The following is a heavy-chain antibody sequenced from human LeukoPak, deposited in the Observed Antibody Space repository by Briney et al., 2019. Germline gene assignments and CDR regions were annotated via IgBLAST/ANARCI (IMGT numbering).Heavy chain of an antibody. CDR3: ARYPLEGAFDI. J-gene: IGHJ3*02. Sequence: SVKVSCKASGDTFSSYAISWVRQAPGQGLEWMGGIIPIFGTANYAQNFQGRVTITADESTSTAYMELSSLRSEDTAVYYCARYPLEGAFDIWGQGTILTVSS. V-gene: IGHV1-69*13. D-gene: IGHD5-24*01. CDR2: IIPIFGTA. CDR1: GDTFSSYA.